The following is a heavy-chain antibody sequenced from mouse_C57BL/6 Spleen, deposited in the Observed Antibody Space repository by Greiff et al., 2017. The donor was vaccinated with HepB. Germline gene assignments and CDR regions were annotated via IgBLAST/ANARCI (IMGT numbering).Heavy chain of an antibody. CDR3: ARGATVASMDY. CDR2: IHPNSGST. D-gene: IGHD1-1*01. Sequence: QVQLKQPGAELVKPGASVKLSCKASGYTFTSYWMHWVKQRPGQGLEWIGMIHPNSGSTNYNEKFKSKATLTVDKSSSTAYMQLSSLTSEDSAVYYCARGATVASMDYWGQGTSVTVSS. CDR1: GYTFTSYW. J-gene: IGHJ4*01. V-gene: IGHV1-64*01.